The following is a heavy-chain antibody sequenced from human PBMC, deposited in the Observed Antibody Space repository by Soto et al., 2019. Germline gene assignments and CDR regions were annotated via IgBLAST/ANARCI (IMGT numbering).Heavy chain of an antibody. Sequence: GASVKVSCKASGGTFSSYSISWVRQAPGQGLEWMGRIIPILGIANYAQKFQGRVTITADRSTSTAYMELSSLRSEDTAVYYCARALGYYYMDVWGKGTTVTVSS. CDR3: ARALGYYYMDV. CDR1: GGTFSSYS. J-gene: IGHJ6*03. CDR2: IIPILGIA. D-gene: IGHD3-16*01. V-gene: IGHV1-69*02.